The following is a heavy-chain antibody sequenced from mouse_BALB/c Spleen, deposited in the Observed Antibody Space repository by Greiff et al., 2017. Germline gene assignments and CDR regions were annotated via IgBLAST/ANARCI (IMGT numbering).Heavy chain of an antibody. CDR3: AGYRYDPYAMDY. D-gene: IGHD2-14*01. CDR1: GYSITSDYA. V-gene: IGHV3-2*02. CDR2: ISYSGST. J-gene: IGHJ4*01. Sequence: EVKLMESGPGLVKPSQSLSLTCTVTGYSITSDYAWNWIRQFPGNKLEWMGYISYSGSTSYNPSLKSRISITRDTSKNQFFLQLNSVTTEDTATYYCAGYRYDPYAMDYWGQGTSVTVSS.